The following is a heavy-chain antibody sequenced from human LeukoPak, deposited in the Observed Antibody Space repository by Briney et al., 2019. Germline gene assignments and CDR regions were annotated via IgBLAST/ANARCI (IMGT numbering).Heavy chain of an antibody. D-gene: IGHD3-16*01. V-gene: IGHV4-59*01. CDR1: GGSISSYY. J-gene: IGHJ4*02. Sequence: SETLSLTCTVSGGSISSYYWSWIRQPPGKGLEWIGYIYYSGSTNYNPSLKSRVTISVDTSKNQFSLKLSSVTAADTAMYYCARTITFGGVIGNFDYWGQGTLVTVSS. CDR2: IYYSGST. CDR3: ARTITFGGVIGNFDY.